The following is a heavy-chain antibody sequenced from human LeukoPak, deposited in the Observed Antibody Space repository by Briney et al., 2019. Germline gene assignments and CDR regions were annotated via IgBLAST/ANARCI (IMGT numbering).Heavy chain of an antibody. CDR1: GYSISSGYY. Sequence: PSETLSLTCTVSGYSISSGYYWGWIRQPPGKGLEWIGSIHHGGTTYYNPSLKSRVTISVDTSKNQFSLKLSSVTAADTAVYYCARSSRVRGIAAAPFDYWGQGTLVTVSS. V-gene: IGHV4-38-2*02. D-gene: IGHD6-13*01. CDR2: IHHGGTT. J-gene: IGHJ4*02. CDR3: ARSSRVRGIAAAPFDY.